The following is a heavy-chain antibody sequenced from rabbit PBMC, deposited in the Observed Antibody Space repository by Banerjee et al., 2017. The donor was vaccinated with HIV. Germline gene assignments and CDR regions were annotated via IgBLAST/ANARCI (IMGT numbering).Heavy chain of an antibody. CDR1: GFSFRNKYV. Sequence: QEQLEESGGDLVKPEGSLTLTCTASGFSFRNKYVMCWVRQAPGKGLEWIAYINTGSGVTYYASWVNGRFTISKASWTTVTLQMTSLTAADTATYFCARSADSSYSHYLNLWGQGTLVTVS. CDR3: ARSADSSYSHYLNL. CDR2: INTGSGVT. D-gene: IGHD8-1*01. J-gene: IGHJ4*01. V-gene: IGHV1S45*01.